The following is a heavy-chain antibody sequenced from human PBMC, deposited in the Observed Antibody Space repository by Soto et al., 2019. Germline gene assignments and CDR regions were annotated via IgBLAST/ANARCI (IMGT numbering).Heavy chain of an antibody. V-gene: IGHV3-23*01. CDR3: AKDQGGGTLYYYYGMDV. Sequence: EVQLLESGGGLVQPGGSLRLSCAASGFTFSSYAMSWVRQAPGKGLEWVSAISGSGGSTYYADSVKGRFTISRDNSKNTLYVHTTGLRAEDTAVYYCAKDQGGGTLYYYYGMDVWGLGTTVTVSS. J-gene: IGHJ6*02. CDR2: ISGSGGST. D-gene: IGHD2-2*02. CDR1: GFTFSSYA.